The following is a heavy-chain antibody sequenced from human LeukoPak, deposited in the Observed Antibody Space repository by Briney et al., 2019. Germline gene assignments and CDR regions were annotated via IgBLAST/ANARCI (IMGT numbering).Heavy chain of an antibody. CDR3: YTVHHYYIVTGYYKDNYYCGMDG. Sequence: ASVKVSCKVSGYTLTELSMHWVRQAPGKGQEWMGGFDPEGGEAISAQKVQGRVTMAEATSTDTDSMELRRQSSKDEAVDYCYTVHHYYIVTGYYKDNYYCGMDGWGQGTTVTVSS. D-gene: IGHD3-9*01. CDR1: GYTLTELS. V-gene: IGHV1-24*01. CDR2: FDPEGGEA. J-gene: IGHJ6*02.